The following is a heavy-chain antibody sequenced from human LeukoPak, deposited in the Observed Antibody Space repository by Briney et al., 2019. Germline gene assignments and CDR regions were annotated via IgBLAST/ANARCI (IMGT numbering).Heavy chain of an antibody. CDR3: ARVYGGH. CDR1: GFTVSSNY. Sequence: GGSLRLSCAASGFTVSSNYMSWVRQAPGKGLEWVSYITNIDNTKYYADSVKGRFTISRDNAKNSLYLQMNSLRAEDTAMYYCARVYGGHWGQGTLVTVSS. J-gene: IGHJ4*02. CDR2: ITNIDNTK. V-gene: IGHV3-11*01. D-gene: IGHD3-10*01.